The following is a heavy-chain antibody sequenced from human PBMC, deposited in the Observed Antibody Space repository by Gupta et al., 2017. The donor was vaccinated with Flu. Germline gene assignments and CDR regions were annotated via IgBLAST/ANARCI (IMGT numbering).Heavy chain of an antibody. CDR1: ACSISSYY. V-gene: IGHV4-59*01. D-gene: IGHD6-19*01. CDR2: IYYSGRT. Sequence: QVQLQESCPGLVKPSETLSLPCTVSACSISSYYWSWIRQPPGKGLEWIGYIYYSGRTNYNPALKSRVTISVDTSKNQCSLKLSSVTAADTAVYYCARGTGGWYRYFDYWGHGTLVTVSS. CDR3: ARGTGGWYRYFDY. J-gene: IGHJ4*01.